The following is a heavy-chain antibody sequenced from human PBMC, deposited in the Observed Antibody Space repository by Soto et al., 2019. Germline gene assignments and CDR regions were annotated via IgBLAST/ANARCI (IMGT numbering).Heavy chain of an antibody. CDR1: GIPVSRNY. V-gene: IGHV3-53*04. CDR2: LHSGGDT. D-gene: IGHD3-10*01. J-gene: IGHJ6*02. CDR3: ARDGPYYYASRMDV. Sequence: EVPLVESGGGLVQPGVSLRLSCVASGIPVSRNYMTWVRQAPGKGLEWVSVLHSGGDTYYATSVKGRFTISRHHSTNTLFLQMNSLTAEDTAVYYCARDGPYYYASRMDVLGQGTTVTVSS.